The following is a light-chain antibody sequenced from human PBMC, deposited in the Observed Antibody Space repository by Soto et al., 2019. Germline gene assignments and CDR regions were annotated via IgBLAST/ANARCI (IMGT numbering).Light chain of an antibody. CDR3: QQYNNWPPWT. CDR1: QSVSNK. Sequence: EIVMAQSPATLSVSPGERATLSCRASQSVSNKLAWYQQKPGQAPRLLLYGASTRATGIPARFSGSGSGTEFTLTISSLQSEDFAVYYCQQYNNWPPWTFGQGTKVDI. J-gene: IGKJ1*01. CDR2: GAS. V-gene: IGKV3-15*01.